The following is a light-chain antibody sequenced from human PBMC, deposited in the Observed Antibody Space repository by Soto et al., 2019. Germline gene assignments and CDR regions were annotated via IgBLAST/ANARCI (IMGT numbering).Light chain of an antibody. Sequence: IVMTQSPATLSVSPGERATLSCRASQSVSSNLAWYQQKPGQAPRLLIYGASTRATDIPARFSGSGSGTEFTLTISSLQSEDFVIYYCQHYNNWPPSITFGQGTRLEIK. J-gene: IGKJ5*01. CDR3: QHYNNWPPSIT. CDR2: GAS. V-gene: IGKV3-15*01. CDR1: QSVSSN.